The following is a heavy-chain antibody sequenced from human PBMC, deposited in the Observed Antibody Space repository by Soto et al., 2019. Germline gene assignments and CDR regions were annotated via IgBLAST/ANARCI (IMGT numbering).Heavy chain of an antibody. CDR2: ISYDGSNK. J-gene: IGHJ6*02. CDR1: GFTFSSYG. Sequence: QVQLVESGGGVVQPGRSLRLSCAASGFTFSSYGMHWVRQAPGKGLEWVAIISYDGSNKYYADSVRGRFTISRDNSKNTLYLQMNSLRVEDTAVYYCEKVRRIQLWSSLHLPSYYGMDVWGQGTTVTVSS. CDR3: EKVRRIQLWSSLHLPSYYGMDV. D-gene: IGHD5-18*01. V-gene: IGHV3-30*18.